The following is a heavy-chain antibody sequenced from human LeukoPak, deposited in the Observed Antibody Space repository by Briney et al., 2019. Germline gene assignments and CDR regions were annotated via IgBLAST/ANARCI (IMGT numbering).Heavy chain of an antibody. CDR1: GFTFSSYA. CDR2: ISGSGGNT. D-gene: IGHD3-22*01. V-gene: IGHV3-23*01. Sequence: GGSLRLSCAASGFTFSSYAMSWVRQAPGKGLEWVSGISGSGGNTYYADSVKGRFTISRDSSKNTLHLQMNSLRAEDTAVYYCAKPRSSGYYFDYWGQGTLVTVSS. CDR3: AKPRSSGYYFDY. J-gene: IGHJ4*02.